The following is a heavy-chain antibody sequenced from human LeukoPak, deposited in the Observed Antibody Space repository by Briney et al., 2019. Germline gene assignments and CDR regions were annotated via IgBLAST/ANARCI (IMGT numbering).Heavy chain of an antibody. D-gene: IGHD4/OR15-4a*01. J-gene: IGHJ3*02. CDR1: GYTFTSYA. V-gene: IGHV7-4-1*02. CDR3: ARDGARLDI. CDR2: INTNTGNP. Sequence: ASVEVSCKASGYTFTSYAMNWVRQAPGQGLEWMGWINTNTGNPTYAQGFTGRFVFSLDTSVTTAYLQITSLKAEDTAVYYCARDGARLDIWGQGTMVSVSS.